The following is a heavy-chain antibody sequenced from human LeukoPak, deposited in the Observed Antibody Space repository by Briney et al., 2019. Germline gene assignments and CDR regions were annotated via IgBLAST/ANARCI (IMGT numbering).Heavy chain of an antibody. V-gene: IGHV3-21*01. CDR2: ITSSSSYI. CDR3: AREPSLPAAITAPGAFDP. Sequence: KPGGSLRLSCAASGFTFSSYSMNWVRQAPGKGLEWVSSITSSSSYIYYADSVKGRFTNSRDNAKNSLYLQMNSLRAEDTAIYYCAREPSLPAAITAPGAFDPWGQGTLVTVSS. J-gene: IGHJ5*02. CDR1: GFTFSSYS. D-gene: IGHD2-2*02.